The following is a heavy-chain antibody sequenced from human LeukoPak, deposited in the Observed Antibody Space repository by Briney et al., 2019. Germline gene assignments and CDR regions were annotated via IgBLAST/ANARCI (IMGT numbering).Heavy chain of an antibody. J-gene: IGHJ4*02. CDR3: ARDLGCTSTSCSNS. CDR1: GFTFSSYW. Sequence: PGGSLRLSCAASGFTFSSYWMHWVRQAPGKGLVWVSRINNDGTDTIYADSVEGRFTISRDNAKNTLYLQMNSLRAEDTAVYYCARDLGCTSTSCSNSWGQGTLVTVSS. CDR2: INNDGTDT. V-gene: IGHV3-74*01. D-gene: IGHD2-2*01.